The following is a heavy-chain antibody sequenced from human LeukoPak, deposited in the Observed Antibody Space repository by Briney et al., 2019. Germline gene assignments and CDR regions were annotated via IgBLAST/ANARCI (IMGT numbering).Heavy chain of an antibody. CDR1: GFTFSSYA. D-gene: IGHD4-11*01. CDR2: ISYDGSNK. Sequence: GGSLRLSCAASGFTFSSYAMHWVRQAPGKGLEWVAVISYDGSNKYYADSVKGRFTISRDNSKNTLYLQMNSLRAEDTAVYYCAKDFYSNPSWGQGTLVTVSS. CDR3: AKDFYSNPS. V-gene: IGHV3-30-3*01. J-gene: IGHJ5*02.